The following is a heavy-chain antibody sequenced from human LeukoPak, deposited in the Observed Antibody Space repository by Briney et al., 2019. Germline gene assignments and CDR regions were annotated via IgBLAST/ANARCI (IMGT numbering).Heavy chain of an antibody. J-gene: IGHJ4*02. D-gene: IGHD5-24*01. CDR1: GYTFTSYG. Sequence: ASVKVSCKASGYTFTSYGISWVRQAPGQGLEWMGWISAYNGNTNYAQKLQGRVTMTPDTSTRTAYMELRSLRSDDTAVYYCARVVEMATIYDYWGQGTLVTVSS. CDR2: ISAYNGNT. CDR3: ARVVEMATIYDY. V-gene: IGHV1-18*01.